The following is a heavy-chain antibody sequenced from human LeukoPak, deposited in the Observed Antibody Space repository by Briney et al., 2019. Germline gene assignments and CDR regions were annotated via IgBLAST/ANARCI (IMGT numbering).Heavy chain of an antibody. V-gene: IGHV4-61*01. CDR2: IYYSGST. D-gene: IGHD2-15*01. CDR1: GGSVSSGSYY. J-gene: IGHJ4*02. Sequence: SETLSLTCTVSGGSVSSGSYYWSWIRQPPGKGLERIGYIYYSGSTNYNPSLKSRVTMSVDTSKNQFSLKLSSVTAADTAVYYCARGGVVVAATPFDYWGQGTLVTVSS. CDR3: ARGGVVVAATPFDY.